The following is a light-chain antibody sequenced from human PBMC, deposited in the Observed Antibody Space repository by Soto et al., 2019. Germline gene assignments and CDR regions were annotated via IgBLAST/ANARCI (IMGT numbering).Light chain of an antibody. Sequence: EIVMTQSPATLSVSPGERATLSCRASQSVSRKLAWYQQTRGQAPRLLMYGASTRATGVPARFSGIGSGTDFTLTISNLQSEDFAVYHFQQYDKWPRTFGQGTKVDI. V-gene: IGKV3-15*01. J-gene: IGKJ1*01. CDR1: QSVSRK. CDR3: QQYDKWPRT. CDR2: GAS.